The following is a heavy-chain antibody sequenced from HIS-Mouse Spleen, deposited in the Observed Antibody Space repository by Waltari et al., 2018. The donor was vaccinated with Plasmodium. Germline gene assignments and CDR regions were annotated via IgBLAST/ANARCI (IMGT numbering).Heavy chain of an antibody. V-gene: IGHV3-30-3*01. Sequence: QVQLVESGGGVVQPGRSLSLSCAASGFTFSRYPLHWVRQAPGKGLEWVAVISYDGSNKYYADSVKGRFTISRDNSKNTLYLQMNSLRAEDTAVYYCARGSRGLYSGSYFDYWGQGTLVTVSS. CDR3: ARGSRGLYSGSYFDY. J-gene: IGHJ4*02. D-gene: IGHD1-26*01. CDR1: GFTFSRYP. CDR2: ISYDGSNK.